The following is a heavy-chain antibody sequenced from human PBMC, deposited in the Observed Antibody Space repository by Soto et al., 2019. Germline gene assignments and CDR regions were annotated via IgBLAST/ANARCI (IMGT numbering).Heavy chain of an antibody. CDR1: GYTFTSYC. D-gene: IGHD5-12*01. Sequence: ASVKVSCKASGYTFTSYCISWVLQAPGQGLEWMGWISAYNGNTNYAQKLQGRVTMTTDTSTSTAYMELRSLRSDDTAVYYCARDGDIVATSDFDYWGQGTLVTVSS. J-gene: IGHJ4*02. CDR3: ARDGDIVATSDFDY. CDR2: ISAYNGNT. V-gene: IGHV1-18*01.